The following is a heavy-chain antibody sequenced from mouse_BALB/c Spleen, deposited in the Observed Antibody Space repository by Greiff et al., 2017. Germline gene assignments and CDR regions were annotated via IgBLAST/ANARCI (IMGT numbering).Heavy chain of an antibody. D-gene: IGHD1-2*01. Sequence: QVQLKESGAELAKPGASVKMSCKASGYTFTSYWMHWVKQRPGQGLEWIGYINPSTGYTEYNQKFKDKATLTADKSSSTAYMQLSSLTSEDSAVYYCARRGLLRLSFYAMDYWGQGTSVTVSS. CDR3: ARRGLLRLSFYAMDY. V-gene: IGHV1-7*01. CDR1: GYTFTSYW. CDR2: INPSTGYT. J-gene: IGHJ4*01.